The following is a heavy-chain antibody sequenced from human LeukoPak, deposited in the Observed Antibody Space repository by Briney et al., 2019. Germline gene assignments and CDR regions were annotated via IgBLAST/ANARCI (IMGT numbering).Heavy chain of an antibody. CDR2: IRYNGNNQ. V-gene: IGHV3-30*02. D-gene: IGHD1-7*01. J-gene: IGHJ4*02. CDR1: GFTFNNYG. Sequence: GGSLRLSCAASGFTFNNYGMHWVRQAPGKGLEWVAFIRYNGNNQYYADSVKGRFAISRDNSKNTLYLQMKSLRAEDTAVYYCARVTRGWNYDYWGQGTLVTVSS. CDR3: ARVTRGWNYDY.